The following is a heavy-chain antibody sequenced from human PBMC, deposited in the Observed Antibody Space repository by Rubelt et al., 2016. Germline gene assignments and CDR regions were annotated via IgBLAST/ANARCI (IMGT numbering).Heavy chain of an antibody. J-gene: IGHJ5*02. V-gene: IGHV1-18*04. D-gene: IGHD3-10*01. CDR3: ARVRFGDSWFDP. Sequence: QMQLVQSGAEVRKTGSSVKVSCKGSGYTSTYRYLHWVRQPPGQALEWMGWLSAYNGNTNYAQKVQGRGTMTTDTSTSTAYRELRGLRSDDTAVDYCARVRFGDSWFDPWGQGTLVTVSS. CDR1: GYTSTYRY. CDR2: LSAYNGNT.